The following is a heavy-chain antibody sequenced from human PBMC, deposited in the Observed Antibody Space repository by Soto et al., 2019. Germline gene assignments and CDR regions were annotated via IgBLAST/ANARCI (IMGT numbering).Heavy chain of an antibody. CDR3: ARVEQLVRVGYYYYMDV. CDR1: GFTFSSYW. Sequence: GGSLRLSCAASGFTFSSYWMHWVRQAPGKGLVWVSRINSDGSSTSYADSVKGRFTISRDNAKNTLYLQMNSLRAEDTAVYYCARVEQLVRVGYYYYMDVWGKGTTVTVSS. CDR2: INSDGSST. J-gene: IGHJ6*03. D-gene: IGHD6-6*01. V-gene: IGHV3-74*01.